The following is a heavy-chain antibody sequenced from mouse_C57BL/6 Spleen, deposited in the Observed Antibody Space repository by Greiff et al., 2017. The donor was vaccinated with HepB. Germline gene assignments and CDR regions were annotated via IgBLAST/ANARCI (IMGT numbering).Heavy chain of an antibody. CDR3: ARVTVYYDYDEGYYAMDD. V-gene: IGHV1-64*01. CDR1: GYTFTSYW. D-gene: IGHD2-4*01. CDR2: IHPNSGST. J-gene: IGHJ4*01. Sequence: VQLQQPGAELVKPGASVKLSCKASGYTFTSYWMHWVKQRPGQGLEWIGMIHPNSGSTNYNEKFKSKATLTVDKSSSTAYMQLSSLTSEDSAVYDCARVTVYYDYDEGYYAMDDWGQGTSVTVSS.